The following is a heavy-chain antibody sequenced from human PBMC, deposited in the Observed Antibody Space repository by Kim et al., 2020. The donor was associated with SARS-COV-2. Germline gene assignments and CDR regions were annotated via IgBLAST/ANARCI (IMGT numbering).Heavy chain of an antibody. CDR1: GGSISSGGYY. J-gene: IGHJ4*02. CDR3: ARVGLPAAIDY. CDR2: IYYSGST. V-gene: IGHV4-31*03. D-gene: IGHD2-2*01. Sequence: SETLSLTCTVSGGSISSGGYYWSWIRQHPGKGLEWIGYIYYSGSTYYNPSLKSRVTISVDTSKNQFSLKLSSVTAADTAVYYCARVGLPAAIDYWGQGTLVTVSS.